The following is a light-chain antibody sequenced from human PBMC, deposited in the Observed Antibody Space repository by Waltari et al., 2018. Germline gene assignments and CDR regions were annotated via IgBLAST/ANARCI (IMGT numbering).Light chain of an antibody. Sequence: DIQMTQSPSSLSASGGDRVIITCQASRGISKYLNWYQQKPGKAPKLLIYEANNLETGVPSRFSGSGSGAAFTLTISSLQPEDFATYHCQQYETLPYTFGQGTKV. J-gene: IGKJ2*01. CDR2: EAN. V-gene: IGKV1-33*01. CDR3: QQYETLPYT. CDR1: RGISKY.